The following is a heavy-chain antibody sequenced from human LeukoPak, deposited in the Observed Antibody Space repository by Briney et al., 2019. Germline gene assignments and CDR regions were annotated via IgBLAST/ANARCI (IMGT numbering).Heavy chain of an antibody. CDR3: ARSICDGDCYYTIDY. Sequence: GGSLRLSCAASGFTFSSYSMNWVRQAPGKGLEWVSSISSSSSYIYYADSVKGRFTISRDNPKNSLYLQMNSLRAEDTAVYYCARSICDGDCYYTIDYWGQGTLVTVSS. CDR1: GFTFSSYS. J-gene: IGHJ4*01. D-gene: IGHD2-21*02. CDR2: ISSSSSYI. V-gene: IGHV3-21*01.